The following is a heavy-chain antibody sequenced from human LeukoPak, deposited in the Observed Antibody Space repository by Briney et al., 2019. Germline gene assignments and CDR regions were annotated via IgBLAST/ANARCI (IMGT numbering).Heavy chain of an antibody. V-gene: IGHV4-34*01. CDR3: ARHSAYYYGSGSVNWFDP. Sequence: PSETLSLTCAVYGGSFSGYYWSWIRQPPGKGLEWIGEINHSGSTNYNPSLKSRVTISVDTSKNQFSLKLSSVTAADTAVYYCARHSAYYYGSGSVNWFDPWGQGTLVTVSS. J-gene: IGHJ5*02. CDR1: GGSFSGYY. D-gene: IGHD3-10*01. CDR2: INHSGST.